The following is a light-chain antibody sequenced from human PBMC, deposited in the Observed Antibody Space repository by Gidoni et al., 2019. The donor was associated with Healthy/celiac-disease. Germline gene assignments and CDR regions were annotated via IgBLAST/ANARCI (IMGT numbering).Light chain of an antibody. CDR3: QQYNNWPPEYT. CDR1: QSVSSN. J-gene: IGKJ2*01. V-gene: IGKV3-15*01. Sequence: EIVMTQSTATLSVSPGERATLSCRASQSVSSNLAWYQQKPGQAPRLLIYGASTRATGIPARFSGSGSGTEFPLTISSLQSEDFAVYYCQQYNNWPPEYTFGQGTKLEIK. CDR2: GAS.